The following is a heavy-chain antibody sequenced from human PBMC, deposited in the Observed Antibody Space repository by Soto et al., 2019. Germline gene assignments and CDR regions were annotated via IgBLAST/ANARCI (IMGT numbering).Heavy chain of an antibody. CDR1: GYTLTELS. V-gene: IGHV1-24*01. CDR3: ATGTAVHYYYGMDV. D-gene: IGHD4-17*01. Sequence: ASVKVSCKVSGYTLTELSMHWVRQAPGKGLEWMGGFDPEDGETIYAQKFQGRVTMTEDTSTDTAYMELSSLRSEDTAVYYCATGTAVHYYYGMDVWGQGTTVTVSS. CDR2: FDPEDGET. J-gene: IGHJ6*02.